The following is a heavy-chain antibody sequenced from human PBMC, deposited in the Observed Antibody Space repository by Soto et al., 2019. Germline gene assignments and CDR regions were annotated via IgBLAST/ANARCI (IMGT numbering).Heavy chain of an antibody. CDR2: ISSSSSYI. V-gene: IGHV3-21*01. J-gene: IGHJ4*02. CDR1: GFTFSSYS. Sequence: GGSLRLSCAASGFTFSSYSMNWVRQAPGKGLEWVSSISSSSSYIYYADSVKGRFTISRDNAKNSLYLQMNSLRAEDTAVYYCARRQDGHPLTRYWGQGTLVTVSS. CDR3: ARRQDGHPLTRY. D-gene: IGHD1-20*01.